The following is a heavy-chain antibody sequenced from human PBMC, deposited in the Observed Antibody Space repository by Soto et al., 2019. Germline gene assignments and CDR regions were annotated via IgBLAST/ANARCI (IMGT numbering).Heavy chain of an antibody. J-gene: IGHJ5*02. Sequence: GASVKVSCKASGYTFTSYGISWVRQAPGQGLAGTGWISAYNGNTNYAQKLEGRVTMTTDTYTSTADMELRSQRSDATAVYYCARGYCSGGSCYSRADGFDPWGQGTLVTVSS. CDR2: ISAYNGNT. CDR1: GYTFTSYG. V-gene: IGHV1-18*01. D-gene: IGHD2-15*01. CDR3: ARGYCSGGSCYSRADGFDP.